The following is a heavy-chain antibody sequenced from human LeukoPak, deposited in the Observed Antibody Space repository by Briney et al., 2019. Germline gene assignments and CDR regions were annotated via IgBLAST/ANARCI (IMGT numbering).Heavy chain of an antibody. CDR1: GFTFSSYE. CDR3: ARNRGFLTGYYRFDY. D-gene: IGHD3-9*01. V-gene: IGHV3-7*01. CDR2: IKQDVGDK. J-gene: IGHJ4*02. Sequence: GGSLRLSCTASGFTFSSYEMNWVRQAPGKGLEWVANIKQDVGDKYYVDSVKGRFTISRDNAKNSLYLQMNSLRAEDTAVYYCARNRGFLTGYYRFDYWGQGTLVTVSS.